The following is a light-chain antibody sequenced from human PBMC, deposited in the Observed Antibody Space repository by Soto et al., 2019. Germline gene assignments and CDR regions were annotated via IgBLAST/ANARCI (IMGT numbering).Light chain of an antibody. CDR1: QSIRSW. CDR3: QQYNIYWT. Sequence: DIPMTQSPSTLSASVEDRVTISCRASQSIRSWLAWYQHKPGKAPKLLIYKASSLESGVPSRFSGSGSGTEFTLTISSLQPDDFATYYCQQYNIYWTFGQGTKLEIK. V-gene: IGKV1-5*03. J-gene: IGKJ1*01. CDR2: KAS.